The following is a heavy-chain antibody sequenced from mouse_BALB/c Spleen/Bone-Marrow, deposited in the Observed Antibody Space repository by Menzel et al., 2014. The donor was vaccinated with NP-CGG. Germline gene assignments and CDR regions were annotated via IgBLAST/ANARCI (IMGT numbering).Heavy chain of an antibody. Sequence: EVNVVESGAELVKPGASVKLSRTASGFNIKDTYMHWVKQRPEQGLEWIGRIDPANGNTKYDPKFQGKATITADTSSNTAYLQLSSLTSEDTAVYYCARYRLGTYFDYWGQGTTLTVSS. J-gene: IGHJ2*01. CDR3: ARYRLGTYFDY. CDR2: IDPANGNT. V-gene: IGHV14-3*02. D-gene: IGHD2-14*01. CDR1: GFNIKDTY.